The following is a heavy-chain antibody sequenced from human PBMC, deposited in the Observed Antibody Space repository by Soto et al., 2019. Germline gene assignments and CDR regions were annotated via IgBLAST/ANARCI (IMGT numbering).Heavy chain of an antibody. Sequence: QVQLVQSGGEVKKPGASVKVSCKASGYTFTSYGISWVRQAPGQGLEWMGWINAYNGNTNYAQKVQGRVTMTRDTSTRTAYQELRSRRCDDAAVYCSARAVGYGLIDGWGQATPVTVS. CDR2: INAYNGNT. CDR3: ARAVGYGLIDG. J-gene: IGHJ4*02. V-gene: IGHV1-18*01. CDR1: GYTFTSYG. D-gene: IGHD5-18*01.